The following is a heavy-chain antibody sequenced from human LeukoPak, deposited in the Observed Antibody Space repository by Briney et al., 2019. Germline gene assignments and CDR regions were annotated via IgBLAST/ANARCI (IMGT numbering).Heavy chain of an antibody. CDR3: ARHCRSSGSSYTGMAY. V-gene: IGHV4-38-2*02. CDR1: DYSISSGYY. J-gene: IGHJ4*02. CDR2: IYHSGTT. Sequence: SETLSLTCTVSDYSISSGYYWGWIRQPPGKGLEWIGSIYHSGTTYYNPSLKSRVTISVDTSKNQFSLKLSSVTAADTAVYSCARHCRSSGSSYTGMAYWGQGTLVTVSS. D-gene: IGHD2-2*02.